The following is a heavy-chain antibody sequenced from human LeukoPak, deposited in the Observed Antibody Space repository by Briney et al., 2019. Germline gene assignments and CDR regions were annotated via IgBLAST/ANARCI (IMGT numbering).Heavy chain of an antibody. CDR3: ARHVIPYGPPSGTSKWLLNYYYGMDV. J-gene: IGHJ6*02. D-gene: IGHD2-2*01. V-gene: IGHV4-59*08. Sequence: SETLSLTCTVSGGSVSGSYWSWIRHPPGKGLGWIEYIYYSGSTNNHPSLNSRATISVDTSNNQFSLMLPSLTPPDTAVYYCARHVIPYGPPSGTSKWLLNYYYGMDVWGQGTTVTVSS. CDR1: GGSVSGSY. CDR2: IYYSGST.